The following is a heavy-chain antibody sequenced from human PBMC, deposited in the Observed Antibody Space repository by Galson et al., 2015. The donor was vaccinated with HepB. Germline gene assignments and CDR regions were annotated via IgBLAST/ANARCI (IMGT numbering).Heavy chain of an antibody. D-gene: IGHD3-3*01. CDR2: ISGNGHDT. J-gene: IGHJ3*01. CDR1: GFTFTNHA. Sequence: SLRLSCAASGFTFTNHAIHWVRQAPGKGLEYVSVISGNGHDTYYAESVKGRFSVSRGNSRNWLFLQMSSLRPEDTAVYYCVRDWTYGFWSGYFGAFDLWGQGTLVTVSS. V-gene: IGHV3-64D*09. CDR3: VRDWTYGFWSGYFGAFDL.